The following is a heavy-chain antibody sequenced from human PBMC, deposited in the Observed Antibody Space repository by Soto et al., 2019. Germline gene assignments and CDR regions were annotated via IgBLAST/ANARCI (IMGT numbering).Heavy chain of an antibody. CDR3: ARVQGDPRNPDAFDI. V-gene: IGHV1-18*01. CDR1: GDTFTSYG. CDR2: ISAYNGNT. Sequence: ASVKVSCKASGDTFTSYGISWVRQAPGQGLEWMGWISAYNGNTNYAQKLQGRVTMTTDTSTSTAYMELRSLRSDDTTVYYCARVQGDPRNPDAFDIWGQGTMLTVSS. D-gene: IGHD3-16*01. J-gene: IGHJ3*02.